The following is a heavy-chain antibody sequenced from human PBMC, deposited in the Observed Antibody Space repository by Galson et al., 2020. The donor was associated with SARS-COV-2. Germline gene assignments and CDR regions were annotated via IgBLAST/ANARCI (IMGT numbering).Heavy chain of an antibody. J-gene: IGHJ3*02. D-gene: IGHD3-3*01. Sequence: TGGSLRLSCAASGFTFSNAWMSWVRQAPGKGLEWVGRIKSKTDGGTTDYAAPVKGRFTISRDDSKNTLYLQMNSLKTEDTAVYYCTTDALAADFWSGSAAFDIWGQGTMVTVSS. V-gene: IGHV3-15*01. CDR1: GFTFSNAW. CDR2: IKSKTDGGTT. CDR3: TTDALAADFWSGSAAFDI.